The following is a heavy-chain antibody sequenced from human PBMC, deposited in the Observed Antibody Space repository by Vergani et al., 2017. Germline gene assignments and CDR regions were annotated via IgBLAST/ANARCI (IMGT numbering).Heavy chain of an antibody. CDR2: ISSSSSYT. J-gene: IGHJ6*02. D-gene: IGHD6-13*01. Sequence: VQLVESGGGLVKPGGSLRLSCAASGFTFSDYYMSWIRQAPGKGLEWVSYISSSSSYTHYADSVKGRFTISRDNAKNSLYLQMNSLRAEDTAVYYCAKDRIAAAGWEFSVYYYYGMDVGGQGTTVTVSS. V-gene: IGHV3-11*05. CDR3: AKDRIAAAGWEFSVYYYYGMDV. CDR1: GFTFSDYY.